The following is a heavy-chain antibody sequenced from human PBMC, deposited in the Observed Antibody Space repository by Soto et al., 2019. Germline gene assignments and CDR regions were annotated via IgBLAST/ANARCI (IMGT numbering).Heavy chain of an antibody. J-gene: IGHJ4*02. Sequence: GGSLRLSCADSGFTFSSYSMNWVRQAPGKGLEWVSYISPSTGTIYYADSVKGRFTISRDNAKNSLYLQMNSLRAGDTAVYYCARGAYYYDSSGLSYWGQGTLVTVSS. CDR3: ARGAYYYDSSGLSY. V-gene: IGHV3-48*01. CDR2: ISPSTGTI. CDR1: GFTFSSYS. D-gene: IGHD3-22*01.